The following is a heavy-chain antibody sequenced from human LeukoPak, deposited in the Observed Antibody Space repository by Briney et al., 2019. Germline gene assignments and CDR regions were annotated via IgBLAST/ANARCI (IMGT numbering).Heavy chain of an antibody. CDR3: ARGLYGGNSGEYYYYGMDV. CDR2: IYYSGST. Sequence: PSETLSLICTVSGVSISSSSYYWGWIRQPPGKGLEWIGSIYYSGSTYYNPSLKSRVTISVDTSKNQFSLKLSSVTAADTAVYYCARGLYGGNSGEYYYYGMDVWGQGTTVTVSS. V-gene: IGHV4-39*07. CDR1: GVSISSSSYY. J-gene: IGHJ6*02. D-gene: IGHD4-23*01.